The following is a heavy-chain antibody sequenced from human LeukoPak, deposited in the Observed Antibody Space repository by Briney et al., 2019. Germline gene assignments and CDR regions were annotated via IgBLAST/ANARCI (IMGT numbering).Heavy chain of an antibody. CDR3: ARVRYYGDAFDI. V-gene: IGHV4-34*01. CDR1: GGSFSGYY. D-gene: IGHD1-26*01. J-gene: IGHJ3*02. Sequence: PSETLSLTCAVYGGSFSGYYWSWIRQPPGKGLEWIGEINHSGSTNYNPSLKSRVTIPVDTSKNQFSLKLSSVTAADTAVYYCARVRYYGDAFDIWGQGTMVTVSS. CDR2: INHSGST.